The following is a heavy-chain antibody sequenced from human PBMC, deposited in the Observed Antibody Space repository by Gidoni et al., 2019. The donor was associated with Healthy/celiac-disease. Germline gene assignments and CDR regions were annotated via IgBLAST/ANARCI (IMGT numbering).Heavy chain of an antibody. CDR1: GFPFSSYS. CDR2: ISSSSSTI. Sequence: EVQLVESGGGLVQPGGSLRLSCAASGFPFSSYSMNWVRQAPGKGLEWVSYISSSSSTIYYADSVKGRFTISRDNAKNSLYLQMNSLRDEDTAVYYCARGCGGDCPLHFDYWGQGTLVTVSS. J-gene: IGHJ4*02. V-gene: IGHV3-48*02. D-gene: IGHD2-21*02. CDR3: ARGCGGDCPLHFDY.